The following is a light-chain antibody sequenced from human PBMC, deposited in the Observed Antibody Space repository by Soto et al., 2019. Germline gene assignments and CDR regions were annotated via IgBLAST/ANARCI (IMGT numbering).Light chain of an antibody. J-gene: IGKJ4*01. CDR1: QPVFIRY. Sequence: EVELTQSPATLSLSPWQRATLSCRASQPVFIRYLAWYQQKPGQAPRLLIYGASTRATGIPDRFSGSGSGTDFTLTVSRLEPEDFAVYYCQQYGRSSLTFGGGTKVDIK. CDR3: QQYGRSSLT. CDR2: GAS. V-gene: IGKV3-20*01.